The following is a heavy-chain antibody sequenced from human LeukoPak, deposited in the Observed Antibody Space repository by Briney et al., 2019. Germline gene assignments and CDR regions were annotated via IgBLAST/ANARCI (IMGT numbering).Heavy chain of an antibody. V-gene: IGHV1-18*01. CDR3: ARGGGYDILTGRLNDAFDI. D-gene: IGHD3-9*01. J-gene: IGHJ3*02. CDR1: GYTFTSYG. CDR2: ISAYNGNT. Sequence: ASVKVSCKASGYTFTSYGISWVRQAPGQGLEWMGWISAYNGNTNYAQKLQGRVTMTTDTSTSTAYMELRSLRSDDTAVYYCARGGGYDILTGRLNDAFDIWGQGTMVTVSS.